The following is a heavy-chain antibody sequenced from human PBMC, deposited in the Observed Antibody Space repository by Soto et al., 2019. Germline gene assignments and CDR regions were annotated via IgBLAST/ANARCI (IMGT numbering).Heavy chain of an antibody. Sequence: GGSLRLSCAASGFTFSSYAMHWVRQAPGKGLEWVSGISWNSGIIDYADSVKGRFTISRDNAKNSLYLQMNSLRAEDTALYYCAKGYSYGVLEPLGYWGQGTLVTVSS. V-gene: IGHV3-9*01. CDR3: AKGYSYGVLEPLGY. J-gene: IGHJ4*02. D-gene: IGHD5-18*01. CDR2: ISWNSGII. CDR1: GFTFSSYA.